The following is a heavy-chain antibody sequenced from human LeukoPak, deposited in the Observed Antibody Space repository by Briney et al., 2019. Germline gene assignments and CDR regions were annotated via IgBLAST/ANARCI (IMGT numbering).Heavy chain of an antibody. CDR3: ARRSRRYSSGYPYYFDY. J-gene: IGHJ4*02. CDR1: GSIFSSYL. D-gene: IGHD6-19*01. Sequence: GAALEISWKGSGSIFSSYLIGLGRPLPGKGVGWGGINYPGDSDTRYSPFFQGQVTISADKSISTAYLQWSSLKASDTAMYYCARRSRRYSSGYPYYFDYGGQGTLVTVSS. V-gene: IGHV5-51*01. CDR2: NYPGDSDT.